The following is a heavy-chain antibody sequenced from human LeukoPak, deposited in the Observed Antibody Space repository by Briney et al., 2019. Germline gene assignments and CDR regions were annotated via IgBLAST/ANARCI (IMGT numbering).Heavy chain of an antibody. CDR2: IYPSGST. J-gene: IGHJ2*01. CDR1: GGSFSGYY. CDR3: ARADYGGNTAGWYFDL. V-gene: IGHV4-59*10. Sequence: PSETLSLTCAVYGGSFSGYYWSWIRQPAGKGLEWIGRIYPSGSTNYNPSLKSRVTMSVDTSKNQFSLKLSSVTAADTAVYYCARADYGGNTAGWYFDLWGRGTLVTVSS. D-gene: IGHD4-23*01.